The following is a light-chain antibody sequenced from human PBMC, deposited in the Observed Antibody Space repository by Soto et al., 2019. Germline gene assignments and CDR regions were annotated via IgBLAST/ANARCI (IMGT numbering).Light chain of an antibody. CDR2: DVT. J-gene: IGLJ2*01. Sequence: QSALTQPASVSGSPGQSITISCTGTSRDIGNYNYVSWYQQHPGKAPNLIIFDVTNRPSGISSRFSGSKSGNTASLTISGLQAEDEADYHCSSYTASATVIFGGGTKLTVL. CDR1: SRDIGNYNY. V-gene: IGLV2-14*03. CDR3: SSYTASATVI.